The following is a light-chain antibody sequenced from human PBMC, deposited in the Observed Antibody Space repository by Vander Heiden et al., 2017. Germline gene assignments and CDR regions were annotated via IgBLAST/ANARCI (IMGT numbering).Light chain of an antibody. V-gene: IGLV1-44*01. CDR2: SNN. CDR1: SSNIGSNT. J-gene: IGLJ2*01. Sequence: QSVLTQPPSASGTPRQRVTMSCSGSSSNIGSNTVKWYQQLPGTAPKLLIYSNNQRPSGVPDRFAGSKSGTSASLAISGLQSEDEADYYCAAWDDSLNGVVFGGGTKLTVL. CDR3: AAWDDSLNGVV.